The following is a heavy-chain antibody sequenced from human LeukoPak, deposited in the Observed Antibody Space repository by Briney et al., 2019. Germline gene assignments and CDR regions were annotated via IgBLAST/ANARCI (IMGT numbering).Heavy chain of an antibody. CDR1: GYTFTSYG. V-gene: IGHV1-3*01. Sequence: GASVKVSCKASGYTFTSYGISWVRQAPGQGLEWMGWINAGNGNTKYSQKFQGRVTITRDTSASTAYMELSSLRSEDTAVYYCARDHYGEAMVTLSGSPGDASDIWGQGTMVTVSS. D-gene: IGHD5-18*01. CDR3: ARDHYGEAMVTLSGSPGDASDI. CDR2: INAGNGNT. J-gene: IGHJ3*02.